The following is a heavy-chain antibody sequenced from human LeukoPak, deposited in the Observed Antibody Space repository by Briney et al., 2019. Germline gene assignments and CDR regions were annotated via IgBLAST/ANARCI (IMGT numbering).Heavy chain of an antibody. J-gene: IGHJ4*02. V-gene: IGHV3-30*02. CDR2: IRFDGSNK. CDR3: AKRLCSGGSCYGIDY. D-gene: IGHD2-15*01. Sequence: GGSLRLSCVASGFTFSNSGVYWVRQAPGKGLEWVAFIRFDGSNKYYADSVQGRFTISRDNSKNTLYLQMNSLRPEDTAVYYCAKRLCSGGSCYGIDYWGQGTLVTVSS. CDR1: GFTFSNSG.